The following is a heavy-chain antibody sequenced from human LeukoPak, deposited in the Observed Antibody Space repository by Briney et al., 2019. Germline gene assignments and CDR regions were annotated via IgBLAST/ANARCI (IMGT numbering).Heavy chain of an antibody. CDR3: ASGITLLRGVMDF. Sequence: GGSLRLSCAASGFTFGTTAMSWVRQAPGKGLEWVSTISGYGASTYYADSVKGRFTISRDNSKNTLYLQMNSLRAEDTAVYYCASGITLLRGVMDFWGQGTLVTVSS. V-gene: IGHV3-23*01. CDR2: ISGYGAST. D-gene: IGHD3-10*01. J-gene: IGHJ4*02. CDR1: GFTFGTTA.